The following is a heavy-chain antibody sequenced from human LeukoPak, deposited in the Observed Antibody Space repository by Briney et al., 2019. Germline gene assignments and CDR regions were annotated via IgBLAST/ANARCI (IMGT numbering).Heavy chain of an antibody. V-gene: IGHV3-21*01. J-gene: IGHJ4*02. CDR2: ISSSSSYI. CDR1: GFTFSSYS. Sequence: PGRSLRLSCAASGFTFSSYSMNWVRQAPGKGLEWVSSISSSSSYIHYADSVKGRFTISRDNAKNSLYLQMNSLRAEDTAVYYCAREGSYYDILTGYYMDYFDYWGQGTLVTVSS. CDR3: AREGSYYDILTGYYMDYFDY. D-gene: IGHD3-9*01.